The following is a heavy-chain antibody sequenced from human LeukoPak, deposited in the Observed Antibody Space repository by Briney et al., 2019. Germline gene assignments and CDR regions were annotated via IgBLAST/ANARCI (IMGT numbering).Heavy chain of an antibody. CDR2: ISYDGSNK. CDR3: ARDSRAAGTTDY. V-gene: IGHV3-30*03. Sequence: GGSLRLSCAASGFIVNNKYMTWVRQAPGKGLGWVAVISYDGSNKYYADSVKGRFTISRDNSKNTLYLQMNSLRAEDTAVYYCARDSRAAGTTDYWGQGTLVTVSS. CDR1: GFIVNNKY. D-gene: IGHD6-13*01. J-gene: IGHJ4*02.